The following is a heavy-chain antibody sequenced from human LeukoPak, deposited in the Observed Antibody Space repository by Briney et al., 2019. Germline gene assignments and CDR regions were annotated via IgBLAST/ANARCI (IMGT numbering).Heavy chain of an antibody. CDR1: GYSLTSYW. J-gene: IGHJ4*02. CDR3: ARHIGSYSSGWYPDY. Sequence: GESLKISCKGSGYSLTSYWIGWVRQMPGKGLEWMGIIYPGDSDTRYSPSFQGQVTISADKSISTAYLQWSSLKASDTAMYYCARHIGSYSSGWYPDYWGQGTLVTVSS. D-gene: IGHD6-19*01. CDR2: IYPGDSDT. V-gene: IGHV5-51*01.